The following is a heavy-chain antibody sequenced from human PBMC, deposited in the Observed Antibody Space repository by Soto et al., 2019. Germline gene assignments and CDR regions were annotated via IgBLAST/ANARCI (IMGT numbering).Heavy chain of an antibody. Sequence: SETLSLTCAVSGDSISSGDYYWSWIRQPPGKGLEWIGYIVYSGNTYYNPSLKSRLTISVDTSKNQFSLNLSSVTAADTAVYYCARDLVYWGLGTLVTVSS. D-gene: IGHD2-8*02. CDR1: GDSISSGDYY. V-gene: IGHV4-30-4*01. J-gene: IGHJ4*02. CDR3: ARDLVY. CDR2: IVYSGNT.